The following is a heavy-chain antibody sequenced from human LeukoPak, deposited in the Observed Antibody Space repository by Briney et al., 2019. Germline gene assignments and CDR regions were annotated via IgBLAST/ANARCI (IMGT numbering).Heavy chain of an antibody. CDR3: ARDPLGKGYYYYYYMDV. J-gene: IGHJ6*03. Sequence: ASVKVSCKASGYTFTSYGISWVRQAPGQGLEWMGWISAYNGNTNYAQKLQGRVTMTTDTSTSTAYMELSRLRSDDTAVYYCARDPLGKGYYYYYYMDVWGKGTTVTVSS. V-gene: IGHV1-18*01. CDR2: ISAYNGNT. CDR1: GYTFTSYG.